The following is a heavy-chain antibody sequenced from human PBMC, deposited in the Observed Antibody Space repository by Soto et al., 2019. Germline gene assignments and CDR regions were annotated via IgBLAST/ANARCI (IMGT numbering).Heavy chain of an antibody. Sequence: GGSLRLSCAASGFTFSDYYMSWIRQAPGKGLEWVSYISSSSSYTNYADSAKGRFTISRDNATNSLYLQMNSLRAEDTAVYYCARTLIYCSSTSCYYNWFDPWGQGTLVTVSS. J-gene: IGHJ5*01. CDR3: ARTLIYCSSTSCYYNWFDP. V-gene: IGHV3-11*06. CDR2: ISSSSSYT. D-gene: IGHD2-2*01. CDR1: GFTFSDYY.